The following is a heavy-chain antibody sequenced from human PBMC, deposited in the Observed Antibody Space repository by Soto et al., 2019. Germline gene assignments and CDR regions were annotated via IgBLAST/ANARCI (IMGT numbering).Heavy chain of an antibody. CDR3: ARSQGSSTSLDIYYYYYYGMDV. D-gene: IGHD2-2*01. Sequence: QVQLVQSGAEVKKPGSSVKVSCKAPGGTFSSYASSWVRQAPGQGLEWMGGSIPIFGTASYAQKFQGRVTITADESTSTGYMELSSLRSEDTAVYYCARSQGSSTSLDIYYYYYYGMDVWGQGTTVTVSS. V-gene: IGHV1-69*01. CDR2: SIPIFGTA. CDR1: GGTFSSYA. J-gene: IGHJ6*02.